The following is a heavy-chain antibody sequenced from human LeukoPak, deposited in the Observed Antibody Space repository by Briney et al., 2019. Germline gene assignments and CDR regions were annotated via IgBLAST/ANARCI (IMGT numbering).Heavy chain of an antibody. Sequence: PGGSLRLSCAASGFSVSTDHMSWIRQPPGKGLEWIGEIDHSGSTNYNPSLKSRVTISVDRANNQFSLKLSSVTAADTAFYYCARGRKGGSALWGQGTLVTVSS. CDR2: IDHSGST. CDR1: GFSVSTDH. D-gene: IGHD3-10*01. J-gene: IGHJ4*02. V-gene: IGHV4-34*01. CDR3: ARGRKGGSAL.